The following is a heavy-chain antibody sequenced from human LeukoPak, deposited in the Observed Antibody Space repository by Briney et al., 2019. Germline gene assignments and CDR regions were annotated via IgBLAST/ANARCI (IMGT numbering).Heavy chain of an antibody. D-gene: IGHD3-16*01. V-gene: IGHV4-61*02. CDR3: ARVPRLEWFDP. CDR1: GDPINSGGYY. J-gene: IGHJ5*02. Sequence: PSQTLSLTCTVSGDPINSGGYYWSWIRQPAGKGLEWIGRIYTSGSTNYNPSLKSRVTISVDTSKNQFSLKLSSVTAADTAVYYCARVPRLEWFDPWGQGTLVTVSS. CDR2: IYTSGST.